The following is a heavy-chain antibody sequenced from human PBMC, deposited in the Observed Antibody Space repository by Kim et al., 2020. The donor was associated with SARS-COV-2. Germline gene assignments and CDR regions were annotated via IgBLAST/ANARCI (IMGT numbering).Heavy chain of an antibody. CDR1: GYTLTELS. J-gene: IGHJ6*02. V-gene: IGHV1-24*01. D-gene: IGHD3-10*01. CDR3: ATGFVLDGSLRPNYYYYYGMDV. Sequence: ASVKVSCKVSGYTLTELSMHWVRQAPGKGLEWMGGFDPEDGETIYAQKFQGRVNMTEDTSTDTAYMELSSLRSEDTAVYYCATGFVLDGSLRPNYYYYYGMDVWGQGTTVTVSS. CDR2: FDPEDGET.